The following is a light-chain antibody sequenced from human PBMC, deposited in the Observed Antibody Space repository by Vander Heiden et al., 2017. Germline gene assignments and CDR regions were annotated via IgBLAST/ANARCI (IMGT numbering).Light chain of an antibody. J-gene: IGLJ2*01. Sequence: QSVLTQPPSVSAAPAQRLTRSCSGRRPNIVAGYGEHWYQKLPGTAPKLLIYGNSNRPSGVPDRFSGSKSGTSASLAITGLQAEDEADYYCQAYDSSLSGSVVFGGGTKLTVL. CDR1: RPNIVAGYG. CDR2: GNS. CDR3: QAYDSSLSGSVV. V-gene: IGLV1-40*01.